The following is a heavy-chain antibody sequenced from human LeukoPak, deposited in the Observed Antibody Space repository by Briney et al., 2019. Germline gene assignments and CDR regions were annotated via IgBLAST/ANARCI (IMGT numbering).Heavy chain of an antibody. CDR3: ARLRRGYDSSGYPDY. Sequence: SETLSLTCTVSGGCISSSSYYWGWIRQPPGKGLEWIGSIYYSGSTYYNPSFKSRVTISVDTSKNQFSLKLSSVTAADTAVYYCARLRRGYDSSGYPDYWGQGTLVTVSS. D-gene: IGHD3-22*01. CDR2: IYYSGST. J-gene: IGHJ4*02. CDR1: GGCISSSSYY. V-gene: IGHV4-39*01.